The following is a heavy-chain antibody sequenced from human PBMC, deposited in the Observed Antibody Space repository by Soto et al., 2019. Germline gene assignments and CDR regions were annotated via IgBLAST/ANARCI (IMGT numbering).Heavy chain of an antibody. CDR3: ARVVFSTSITMVRGPKRGWFDP. D-gene: IGHD3-10*01. CDR1: GGSFSGYY. V-gene: IGHV4-34*01. Sequence: SETLSLTCAVYGGSFSGYYWSWIRQPPGKGLEWIGEINHSGSTNYNPSLKSRVTISVDTSKNQFSLKLSSVTAADTAVYYCARVVFSTSITMVRGPKRGWFDPWGQGTLVTVSS. CDR2: INHSGST. J-gene: IGHJ5*02.